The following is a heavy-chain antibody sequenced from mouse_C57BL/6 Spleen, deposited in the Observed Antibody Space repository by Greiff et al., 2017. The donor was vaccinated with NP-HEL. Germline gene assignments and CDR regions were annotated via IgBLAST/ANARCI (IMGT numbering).Heavy chain of an antibody. CDR1: GYAFSSYW. Sequence: VQLQQSGAELVKPGASVKISCKASGYAFSSYWMHWVQQRPGKGLEWIGQICPGDGATNYNGKFKGKATLTADKASSTAYMQLSSLTSEDSAVYYCARDNWSDRVHWYFDVWGTGTTVTVSS. J-gene: IGHJ1*03. CDR2: ICPGDGAT. V-gene: IGHV1-80*01. D-gene: IGHD4-1*02. CDR3: ARDNWSDRVHWYFDV.